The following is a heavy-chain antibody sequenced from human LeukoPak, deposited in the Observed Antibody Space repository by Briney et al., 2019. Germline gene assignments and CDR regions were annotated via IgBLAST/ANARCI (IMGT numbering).Heavy chain of an antibody. CDR2: IRYDGSNK. V-gene: IGHV3-30*02. CDR1: GFSFSDYG. Sequence: PGGSLRLSCAASGFSFSDYGMHWVRQAPGKGLEWVAFIRYDGSNKYYADSVKGRFTVSRDNSQSTLYLQMNSLRVEDTAVYYCAKRVVIKSTDYFYYYIHVWGKGTMVTVSS. J-gene: IGHJ6*03. D-gene: IGHD3-3*01. CDR3: AKRVVIKSTDYFYYYIHV.